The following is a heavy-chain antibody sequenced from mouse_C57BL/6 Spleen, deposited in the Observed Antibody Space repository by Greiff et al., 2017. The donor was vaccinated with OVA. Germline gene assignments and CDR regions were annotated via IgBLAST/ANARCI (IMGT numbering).Heavy chain of an antibody. CDR1: GFNIKDDY. CDR2: IDPENGDT. D-gene: IGHD1-2*01. Sequence: VQLQQSGAELVRPGASVKLSCTASGFNIKDDYMHWVKQRPEQGLEWIGWIDPENGDTEYASKFQGKATITADTSSNTAYLQLSSLTSEDTAVYYCTTATRGAYWGQGTLVTVSA. V-gene: IGHV14-4*01. J-gene: IGHJ3*01. CDR3: TTATRGAY.